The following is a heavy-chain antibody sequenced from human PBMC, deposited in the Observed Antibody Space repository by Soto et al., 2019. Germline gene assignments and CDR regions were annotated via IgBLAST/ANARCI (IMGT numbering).Heavy chain of an antibody. D-gene: IGHD6-19*01. V-gene: IGHV3-23*01. CDR3: AKGSSGWYERFDY. CDR1: GFTFSSYA. Sequence: EVQLLESGGGLVQPGGSLRPSCAASGFTFSSYAMSWVRQAPGKGLEWVSAISGSGGSTYYADSVKGRFTISRDNSKNTLYLQMNSLRAEDTAVYYCAKGSSGWYERFDYWGQGTLVTVSS. CDR2: ISGSGGST. J-gene: IGHJ4*02.